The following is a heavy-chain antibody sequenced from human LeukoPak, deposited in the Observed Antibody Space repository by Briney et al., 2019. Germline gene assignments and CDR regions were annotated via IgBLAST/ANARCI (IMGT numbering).Heavy chain of an antibody. CDR1: GLSFSIYW. CDR3: ARAMVRGAPVGGLVYGY. CDR2: IKDDGSTT. Sequence: GGSLRLSCAASGLSFSIYWMHWVRQAPGKGLVWVSLIKDDGSTTIYADSVKGRFTISRDNAKNSLYLQMNSLRAEDTAVYYCARAMVRGAPVGGLVYGYWGQGTLVTVSS. D-gene: IGHD3-10*01. J-gene: IGHJ4*02. V-gene: IGHV3-74*01.